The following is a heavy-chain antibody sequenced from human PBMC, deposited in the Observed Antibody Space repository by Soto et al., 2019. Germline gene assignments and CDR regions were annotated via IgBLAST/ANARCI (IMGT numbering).Heavy chain of an antibody. J-gene: IGHJ5*02. D-gene: IGHD3-3*01. CDR1: GYTFTSYG. V-gene: IGHV1-18*01. CDR2: ISAYNGNT. CDR3: ARDEVGFLEWPENWFDP. Sequence: ASVKVSCKASGYTFTSYGISWVRQAPGQGLEWMGWISAYNGNTNYAQKLQGRVTMTTDTSTSTAYMELRSLRSDDTAVYYCARDEVGFLEWPENWFDPWGQGTLVTVSS.